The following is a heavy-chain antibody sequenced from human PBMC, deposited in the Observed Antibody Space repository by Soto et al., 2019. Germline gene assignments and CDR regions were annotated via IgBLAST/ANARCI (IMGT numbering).Heavy chain of an antibody. V-gene: IGHV3-48*01. Sequence: EVQLVESGGGLVQPGGSLRLSCAASGFTFSYYSMNWVRQAPGKGLEWVSYISSGSTTIYYAESVKGRFTISRDNGKNSLYLQMNSLRVEDTAVYYCAREAAGDFIDYWGQGTLVTVSS. J-gene: IGHJ4*02. CDR3: AREAAGDFIDY. D-gene: IGHD3-16*01. CDR1: GFTFSYYS. CDR2: ISSGSTTI.